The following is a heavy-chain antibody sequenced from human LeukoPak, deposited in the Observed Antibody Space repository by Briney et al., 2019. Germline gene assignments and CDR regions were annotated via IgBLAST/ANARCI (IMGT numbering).Heavy chain of an antibody. CDR3: ARDVSGLYYFDY. Sequence: PGGSLRLSCAASGFTFSSYSMNWVRQAPGKGLEWVSSISSSSSYIYYADSVKGRFTISRDNAKNSLYLQMNSLRAEDTAVYYCARDVSGLYYFDYWGQGTLVTVSP. CDR1: GFTFSSYS. J-gene: IGHJ4*02. D-gene: IGHD2-15*01. CDR2: ISSSSSYI. V-gene: IGHV3-21*01.